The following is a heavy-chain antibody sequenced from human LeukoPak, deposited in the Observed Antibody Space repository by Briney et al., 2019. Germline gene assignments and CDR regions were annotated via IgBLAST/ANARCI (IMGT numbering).Heavy chain of an antibody. Sequence: GGSLRLSCAASGFTFSSYGMHWVRQAPGKGLEWVAFLQYDGSSEYYADSVKGRFTISRDNSKNSLYLQMNSLRAEDTAVYYCARARHPSIAAHGGYYYYYYMDVWGKGTTVTVSS. V-gene: IGHV3-30*02. CDR2: LQYDGSSE. D-gene: IGHD6-6*01. J-gene: IGHJ6*03. CDR1: GFTFSSYG. CDR3: ARARHPSIAAHGGYYYYYYMDV.